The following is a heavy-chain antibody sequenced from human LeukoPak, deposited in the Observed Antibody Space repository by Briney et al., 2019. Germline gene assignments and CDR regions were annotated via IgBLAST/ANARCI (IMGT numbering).Heavy chain of an antibody. CDR3: ATPNEFSLG. V-gene: IGHV3-21*01. Sequence: GGSLRLSCAASGFTFTTYSMNWVRQAPGKGLEWVSSISGTSTYIYYEDSVKGRFTISRDSAKNSLYLQMNSLRVEDTAVYYCATPNEFSLGWGQGTLVTVSS. J-gene: IGHJ4*02. CDR2: ISGTSTYI. D-gene: IGHD3-16*02. CDR1: GFTFTTYS.